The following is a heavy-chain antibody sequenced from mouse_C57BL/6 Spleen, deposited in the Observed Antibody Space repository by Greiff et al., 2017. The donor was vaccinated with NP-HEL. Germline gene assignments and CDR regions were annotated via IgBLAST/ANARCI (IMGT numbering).Heavy chain of an antibody. CDR1: GFTFSSYT. V-gene: IGHV5-9*01. Sequence: EVQRVESGGGLVKPGGSLKLSCAASGFTFSSYTMSWVRQTPEKRLEWVATISGGGGNTYYPDSVKGRFTISRDNAKNTLYLQMSSLRSEDTALYYCARLMITSYYFDYWGQGTTLTVSS. CDR3: ARLMITSYYFDY. D-gene: IGHD2-4*01. J-gene: IGHJ2*01. CDR2: ISGGGGNT.